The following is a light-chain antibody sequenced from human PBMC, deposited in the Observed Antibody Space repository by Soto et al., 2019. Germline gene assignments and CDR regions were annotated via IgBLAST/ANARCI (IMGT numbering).Light chain of an antibody. CDR2: AAS. V-gene: IGKV1-39*01. CDR1: QSISNF. Sequence: IQMTQSPSSLSASVGDRVTITCRASQSISNFLGWYQQKPGKAPKLLIYAASSLQSGVPARFSGSGSGTDFTLTISSLEPEDSAVYYCQQRNVWPPVPFGQGTRLEI. J-gene: IGKJ5*01. CDR3: QQRNVWPPVP.